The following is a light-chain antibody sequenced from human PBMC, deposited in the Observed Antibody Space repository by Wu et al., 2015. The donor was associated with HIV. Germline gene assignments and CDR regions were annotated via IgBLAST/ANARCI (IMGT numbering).Light chain of an antibody. Sequence: DILLTQSPGTLSLSPGERATLSCRASQSITSNYLAWYQQKPGQAPRLLVYATSNRATGIPDRISGSGSGTLFTLTISRLEPEDSAVYFCQQYVSSPTFGQGTRLEIK. CDR1: QSITSNY. CDR2: ATS. J-gene: IGKJ5*01. V-gene: IGKV3-20*01. CDR3: QQYVSSPT.